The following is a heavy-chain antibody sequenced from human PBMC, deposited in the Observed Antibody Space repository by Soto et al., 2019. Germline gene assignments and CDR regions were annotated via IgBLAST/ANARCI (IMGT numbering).Heavy chain of an antibody. CDR1: GFTFSSYA. CDR3: AKEVRFLEWSWSFSNWFDP. CDR2: ISGSGGST. V-gene: IGHV3-23*01. Sequence: GGSLRLSCAASGFTFSSYAMSWVRQAPGKGLEWVSAISGSGGSTYYADSVKGRFTISRDNSKNTLYLQMNSLRAEDTAVYYCAKEVRFLEWSWSFSNWFDPWGQGTLVTVSS. J-gene: IGHJ5*02. D-gene: IGHD3-3*01.